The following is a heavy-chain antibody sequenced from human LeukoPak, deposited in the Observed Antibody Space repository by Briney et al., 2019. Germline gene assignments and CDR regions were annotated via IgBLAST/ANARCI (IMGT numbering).Heavy chain of an antibody. CDR3: ARDLRSGYSGYDYYYYYYMDV. CDR1: GYSIDNGHY. CDR2: IYHSGSA. J-gene: IGHJ6*03. V-gene: IGHV4-38-2*02. Sequence: SGTLSLTCSVSGYSIDNGHYWAWIRQPPGKGLEWIGSIYHSGSAYYNPSLKSRVTISVDTSKIQFSLKLSSVTAADTAVYYCARDLRSGYSGYDYYYYYYMDVWGKGTTVTVSS. D-gene: IGHD5-12*01.